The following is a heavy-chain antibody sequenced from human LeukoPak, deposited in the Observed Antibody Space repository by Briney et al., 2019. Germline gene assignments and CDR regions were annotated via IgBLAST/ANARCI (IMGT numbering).Heavy chain of an antibody. J-gene: IGHJ4*02. CDR3: ASPRSGWYIGFVY. Sequence: PGGSLRLSCAASGFTFSSYSMNWVRQAPGKGLEWVSAISGSGGSTYYADSVKGRFTISRDNSKNTLYLQMNSLRAEDTAVYYCASPRSGWYIGFVYWGQGTLVTVSS. D-gene: IGHD6-19*01. CDR2: ISGSGGST. V-gene: IGHV3-23*01. CDR1: GFTFSSYS.